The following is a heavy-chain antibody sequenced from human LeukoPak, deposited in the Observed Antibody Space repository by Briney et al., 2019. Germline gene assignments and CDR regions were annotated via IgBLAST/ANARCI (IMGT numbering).Heavy chain of an antibody. J-gene: IGHJ5*02. D-gene: IGHD3-3*01. V-gene: IGHV4-30-4*08. CDR1: GGSISSGDYY. Sequence: SRTLSLTCTVSGGSISSGDYYWSWIRQPPGKGLEWIGYIYYSGSTYYNPSLKSRVTISVDTSKNQFSLKLSSVTAADTAVYYCARQNITIFGVVMPWGQGTLVTVSS. CDR3: ARQNITIFGVVMP. CDR2: IYYSGST.